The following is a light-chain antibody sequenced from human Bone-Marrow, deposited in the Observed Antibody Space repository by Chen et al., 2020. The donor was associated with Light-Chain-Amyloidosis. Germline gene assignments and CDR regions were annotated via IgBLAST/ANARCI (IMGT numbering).Light chain of an antibody. CDR1: DLPTKY. CDR2: RDT. CDR3: QSADSSGTYEVI. Sequence: SYELTQSPSVSVSPGQTARHTCSGDDLPTKYAYWYQQKPGQAPVLVIHRDTERPSGISERSSGSSSGTTATLTISGVQAEDEADYHCQSADSSGTYEVIFGGGTNLTVL. J-gene: IGLJ2*01. V-gene: IGLV3-25*03.